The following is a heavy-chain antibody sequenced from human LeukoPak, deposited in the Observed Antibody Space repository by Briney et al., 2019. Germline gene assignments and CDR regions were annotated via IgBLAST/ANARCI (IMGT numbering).Heavy chain of an antibody. CDR3: ARPGGPYCSSTSCRIDY. Sequence: SCKASGYTFTSYGISWVRQAPGQGLEWVAVIWYDGSNKYYADSVKGRFTISRDNSKNTLYLQMNSLRAEDTAVYYCARPGGPYCSSTSCRIDYWGQGTLVTVSS. D-gene: IGHD2-2*01. CDR2: IWYDGSNK. V-gene: IGHV3-33*01. J-gene: IGHJ4*02. CDR1: GYTFTSYG.